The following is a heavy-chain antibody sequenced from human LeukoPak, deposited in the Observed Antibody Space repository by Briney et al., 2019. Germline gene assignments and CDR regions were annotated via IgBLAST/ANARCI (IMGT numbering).Heavy chain of an antibody. CDR3: ARTRVAVAGPPAFDY. V-gene: IGHV3-23*01. J-gene: IGHJ4*02. Sequence: GGSLRLSCAASGFTFSSYAMSWVRQAPGKGLEWVSAISGSGGSTYYADSVKGRFTISRDNSKNTLYLQMNSLRAEDRAVYYCARTRVAVAGPPAFDYWGQGTLVTVSS. CDR1: GFTFSSYA. D-gene: IGHD6-19*01. CDR2: ISGSGGST.